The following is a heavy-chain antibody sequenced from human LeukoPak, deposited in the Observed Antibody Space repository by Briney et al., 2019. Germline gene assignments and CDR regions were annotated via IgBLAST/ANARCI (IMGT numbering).Heavy chain of an antibody. J-gene: IGHJ3*02. D-gene: IGHD4-17*01. CDR1: GFTFSNYE. Sequence: GGSLRLSCAASGFTFSNYEMNWVRQAPGKGLEWVSYISSSGSTIYYADSVKGRFTISRDNAKNSLYLQMNSLRAEDTAVYYCARAYYGAVHFDIWGQGTMVTVSS. CDR2: ISSSGSTI. CDR3: ARAYYGAVHFDI. V-gene: IGHV3-48*03.